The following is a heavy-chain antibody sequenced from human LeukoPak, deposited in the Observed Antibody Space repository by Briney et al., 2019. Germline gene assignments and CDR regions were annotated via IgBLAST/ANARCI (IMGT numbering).Heavy chain of an antibody. CDR3: ARGGGIAVAGWAPYFDY. CDR2: ISDSGGST. D-gene: IGHD6-19*01. J-gene: IGHJ4*02. V-gene: IGHV3-23*01. CDR1: GFTFSSYG. Sequence: PGGTLRLSCAASGFTFSSYGMSWVRQAPGKGLEWVSSISDSGGSTDYADSVKGRFTISRDNSKYTLFLQVNSLRAEDTAVYYCARGGGIAVAGWAPYFDYWGQGTLVTVSS.